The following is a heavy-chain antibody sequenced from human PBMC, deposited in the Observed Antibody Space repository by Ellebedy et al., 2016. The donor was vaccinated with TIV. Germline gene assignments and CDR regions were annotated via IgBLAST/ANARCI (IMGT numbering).Heavy chain of an antibody. CDR2: IIPIFGTA. V-gene: IGHV1-69*13. CDR3: ARDRDGLGIGYSYGYSDY. D-gene: IGHD5-18*01. CDR1: GGTFSSYA. J-gene: IGHJ4*02. Sequence: ASVKVSCKASGGTFSSYAISWVRQAPGQGLEWMGGIIPIFGTANYAQKFQGRVTITADESTSTAYMELRSLRSDDTAVYYCARDRDGLGIGYSYGYSDYWGQGTLVTVSS.